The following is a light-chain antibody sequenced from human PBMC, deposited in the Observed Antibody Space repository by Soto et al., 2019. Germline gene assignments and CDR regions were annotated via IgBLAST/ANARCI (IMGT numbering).Light chain of an antibody. CDR1: QNIHNH. J-gene: IGKJ4*01. CDR3: QQYDEWPLT. V-gene: IGKV3-15*01. Sequence: DKLMSQSPATLSVSPGERVTLSCRASQNIHNHMSWFLQKPGQTPRLLSYDAIIRAADVPDRFSGSWSGTEFTLTINSMQSEDYAVYYCQQYDEWPLTFGGGPKVEIK. CDR2: DAI.